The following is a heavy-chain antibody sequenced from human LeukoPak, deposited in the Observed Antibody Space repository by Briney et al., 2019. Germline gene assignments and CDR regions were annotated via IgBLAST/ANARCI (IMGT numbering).Heavy chain of an antibody. CDR3: ARRIYSNYVFDY. J-gene: IGHJ4*02. V-gene: IGHV1-2*02. CDR2: INPSSGGT. D-gene: IGHD4-11*01. Sequence: ASVKVSCKASGYTFTGYYMHWVRQAPGQGLEWMGWINPSSGGTNYAQKFQGRVTMTRDTSISTAYMELSRLRSDDTAVYYCARRIYSNYVFDYWGQGTLVTVSS. CDR1: GYTFTGYY.